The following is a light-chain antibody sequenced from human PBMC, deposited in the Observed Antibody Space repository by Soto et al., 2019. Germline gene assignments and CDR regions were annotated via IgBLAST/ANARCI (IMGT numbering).Light chain of an antibody. CDR2: DAS. CDR3: QQSYSTPLT. CDR1: QSISSY. Sequence: DIQMTQSPSSLSASVGDRVTITCRASQSISSYLNWYQQKPGKAPKLLIYDASSLQSGVPSRFSGSGSGTDFTLTISSLQPEDSATYYCQQSYSTPLTFGGGNKVEIK. J-gene: IGKJ4*01. V-gene: IGKV1-39*01.